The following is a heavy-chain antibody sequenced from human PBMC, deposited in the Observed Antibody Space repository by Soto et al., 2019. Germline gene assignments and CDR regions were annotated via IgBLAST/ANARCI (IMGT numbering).Heavy chain of an antibody. J-gene: IGHJ4*01. CDR2: IHFSGST. Sequence: SLTCAVSGGSVTSGSYYWSWIRQPPGKGLEWIGNIHFSGSTHYNSSLKSRVTISIDTSKNTLYLQIDGLRAEDTAVYYCARDPNPYSGYQPNFLDYWGHGTLVTVSS. D-gene: IGHD5-12*01. CDR1: GGSVTSGSYY. V-gene: IGHV4-61*01. CDR3: ARDPNPYSGYQPNFLDY.